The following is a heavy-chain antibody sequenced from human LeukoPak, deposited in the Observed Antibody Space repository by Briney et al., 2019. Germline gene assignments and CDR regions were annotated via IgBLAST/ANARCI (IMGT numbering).Heavy chain of an antibody. CDR3: ARVAFRSSAYISGIEY. J-gene: IGHJ4*02. D-gene: IGHD1-14*01. CDR1: GFIVSSSY. Sequence: GGSLRLSCAASGFIVSSSYMSWVRQAPGKGREWVSVIYSGGSTYYADSVKGRFTISRDNSKNTLYLQMNSLRGEDTAVYYCARVAFRSSAYISGIEYWGQGTLVTVSS. V-gene: IGHV3-53*01. CDR2: IYSGGST.